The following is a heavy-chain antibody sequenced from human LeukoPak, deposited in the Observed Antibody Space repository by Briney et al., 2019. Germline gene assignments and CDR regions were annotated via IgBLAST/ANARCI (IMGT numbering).Heavy chain of an antibody. CDR3: AKDANYLDSSGYFIPFDY. CDR2: ISGNGLQT. D-gene: IGHD3-22*01. Sequence: GGSLRLSCSASGFTFSRFAMTWVRHLPGKGLEWVSTISGNGLQTFYADSVKGRFSVSRDNSVNIVYLQMDSLGADDSALYSCAKDANYLDSSGYFIPFDYWGPGTLVTVAS. CDR1: GFTFSRFA. J-gene: IGHJ4*02. V-gene: IGHV3-23*01.